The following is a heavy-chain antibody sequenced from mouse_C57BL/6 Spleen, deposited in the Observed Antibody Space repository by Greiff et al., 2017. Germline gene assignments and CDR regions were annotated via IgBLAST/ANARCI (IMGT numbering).Heavy chain of an antibody. CDR1: GFTFTDYY. CDR2: IRNKANGYTT. CDR3: ARSSLRRAMDY. Sequence: EVNLVESGGGLVQPGGSLSLSCAASGFTFTDYYMSWVRQPPGKALEWLGFIRNKANGYTTEYSASVKGRFTISRDNSQSILYLQMNALRAEDSATYYCARSSLRRAMDYWGKGTSVTVSS. J-gene: IGHJ4*01. D-gene: IGHD1-2*01. V-gene: IGHV7-3*01.